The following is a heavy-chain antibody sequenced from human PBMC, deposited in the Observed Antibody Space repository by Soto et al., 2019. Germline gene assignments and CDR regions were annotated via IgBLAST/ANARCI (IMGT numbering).Heavy chain of an antibody. CDR3: ARDLGVVVPAAMDPNWFDP. CDR2: ISAYNGNT. Sequence: ASVKVSCKASGYTFTSYGISWVRQAPGQVLEWMGWISAYNGNTNYAQKLQGRVTVTTDTSTSTAYMELRSLRSDDTAVYYCARDLGVVVPAAMDPNWFDPWGQGTLVTVSS. V-gene: IGHV1-18*01. CDR1: GYTFTSYG. J-gene: IGHJ5*02. D-gene: IGHD2-2*01.